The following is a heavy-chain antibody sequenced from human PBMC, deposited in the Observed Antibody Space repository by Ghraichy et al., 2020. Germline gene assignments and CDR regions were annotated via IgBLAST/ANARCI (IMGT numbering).Heavy chain of an antibody. CDR1: GFTFSSYS. CDR3: ARDLYYDSSGYYLWYFDL. V-gene: IGHV3-48*01. Sequence: GSLRLSCAASGFTFSSYSMNWVRQAPGKGLEWVSYISSSSSSIYYADSVKGRFTISRDNAKNSLYLQMNSLRAEDTAVYYCARDLYYDSSGYYLWYFDLWGRGTLVTVSS. CDR2: ISSSSSSI. J-gene: IGHJ2*01. D-gene: IGHD3-22*01.